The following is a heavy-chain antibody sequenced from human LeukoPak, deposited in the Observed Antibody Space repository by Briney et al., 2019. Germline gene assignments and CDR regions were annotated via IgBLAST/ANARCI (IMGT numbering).Heavy chain of an antibody. CDR1: GFTFSSYA. V-gene: IGHV3-23*01. D-gene: IGHD3-22*01. Sequence: GGSLRLSCAASGFTFSSYAMSWVRQAPGKGLEWVSAISGSGGSTYYADSVKGRFTISRDNAKNSLYLQMNSLRAEDTAVYYCARDPFDYDSSGYYWGQGTLVTVSS. CDR3: ARDPFDYDSSGYY. CDR2: ISGSGGST. J-gene: IGHJ4*02.